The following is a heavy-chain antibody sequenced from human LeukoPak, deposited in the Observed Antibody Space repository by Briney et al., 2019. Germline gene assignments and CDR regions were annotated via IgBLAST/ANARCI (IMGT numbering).Heavy chain of an antibody. Sequence: SETLSLTCTVSGGSMSSSSYYWGWIRQPPGKGLEWIGSIYYSGSTYYNPSLKSRVTISVDTSKNQFSLKLSSVTAADTAVYYCARPAGGGIDYWGQGTLVTVSS. J-gene: IGHJ4*02. CDR3: ARPAGGGIDY. CDR2: IYYSGST. D-gene: IGHD3-10*01. V-gene: IGHV4-39*01. CDR1: GGSMSSSSYY.